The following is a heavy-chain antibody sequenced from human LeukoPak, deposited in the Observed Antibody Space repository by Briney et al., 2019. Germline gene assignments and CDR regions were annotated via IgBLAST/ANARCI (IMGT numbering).Heavy chain of an antibody. D-gene: IGHD3-10*01. CDR3: ARARTYYGSGSYYRSFGNWFDP. Sequence: PGGSLRLSCAASGLTFSSYEMNWVRQAPGKGLEWIGEINHSGSTNYNPSLKSRVTISVDTSKNQFSLKLSSVTAADTAVYYCARARTYYGSGSYYRSFGNWFDPWGQGTLVTVSS. J-gene: IGHJ5*02. CDR1: GLTFSSYE. CDR2: INHSGST. V-gene: IGHV4-34*01.